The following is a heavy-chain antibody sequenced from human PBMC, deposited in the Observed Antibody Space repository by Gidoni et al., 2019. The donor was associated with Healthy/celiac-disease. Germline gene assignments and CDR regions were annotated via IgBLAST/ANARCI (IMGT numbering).Heavy chain of an antibody. V-gene: IGHV4-39*01. CDR2: ST. Sequence: STYYNPSLKSRVTISVDTSKNQFSLKLSSVTAADTAVYYCARREEKYYDSSGYYSDWYFDLWGRGTLVTVSS. J-gene: IGHJ2*01. D-gene: IGHD3-22*01. CDR3: ARREEKYYDSSGYYSDWYFDL.